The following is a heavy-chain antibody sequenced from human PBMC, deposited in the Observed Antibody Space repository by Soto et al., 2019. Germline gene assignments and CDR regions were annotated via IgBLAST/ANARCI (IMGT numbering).Heavy chain of an antibody. CDR2: ISYDGSNK. CDR3: AKEIRTVGYYYGMDV. J-gene: IGHJ6*02. V-gene: IGHV3-30*18. D-gene: IGHD4-17*01. Sequence: QVQLVESGGGVVQPGRSLRLSCAASGFTFSSYGMHWVRQAPGKGLEWVAVISYDGSNKYYADSVKGRFTISRDNSKNTLYLQMNSLRAEDTAVYHCAKEIRTVGYYYGMDVWGQGTTVTVSS. CDR1: GFTFSSYG.